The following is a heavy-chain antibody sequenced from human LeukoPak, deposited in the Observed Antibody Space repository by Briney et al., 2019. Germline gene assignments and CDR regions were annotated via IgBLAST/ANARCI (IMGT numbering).Heavy chain of an antibody. CDR2: IYYSGST. Sequence: KPSETLSLTCTVSGGSISSGGYYWSWIRQHPGKGLEWIGYIYYSGSTYYNPSLKSRVTISVDTSKNQFSLKLSSVTAADTAVYYCARSPSSTDVFDIWGQGTMVTVSS. V-gene: IGHV4-31*03. CDR1: GGSISSGGYY. CDR3: ARSPSSTDVFDI. D-gene: IGHD2-15*01. J-gene: IGHJ3*02.